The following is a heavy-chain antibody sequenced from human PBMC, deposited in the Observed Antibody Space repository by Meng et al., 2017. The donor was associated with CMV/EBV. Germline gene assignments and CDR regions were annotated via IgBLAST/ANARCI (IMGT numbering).Heavy chain of an antibody. Sequence: ASVKVSCKASGYTFTSYYMHWVRQAPGQGLEWMGIINPSGGSTSYAQKFQGRVTMTRDTSTSTVYMELSSLRSEDTAVYYCARGGPQGNYDFWSGVYYYGMDVWGQGTTVTVSS. CDR3: ARGGPQGNYDFWSGVYYYGMDV. V-gene: IGHV1-46*01. J-gene: IGHJ6*02. D-gene: IGHD3-3*01. CDR1: GYTFTSYY. CDR2: INPSGGST.